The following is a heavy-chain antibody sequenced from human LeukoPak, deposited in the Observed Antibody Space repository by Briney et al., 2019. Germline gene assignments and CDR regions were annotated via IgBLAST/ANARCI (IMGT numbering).Heavy chain of an antibody. CDR2: ISYIGST. D-gene: IGHD3-22*01. CDR3: ARHDSGMDV. V-gene: IGHV4-59*08. CDR1: ADSFSSHY. J-gene: IGHJ6*02. Sequence: SETLSLTCAVSADSFSSHYWTWIRQPPGKGLEWIGYISYIGSTNYNPSLKSRVTISVDTSKNQFSLKLSSVTAADTAVYYCARHDSGMDVWGQGTTVTVSS.